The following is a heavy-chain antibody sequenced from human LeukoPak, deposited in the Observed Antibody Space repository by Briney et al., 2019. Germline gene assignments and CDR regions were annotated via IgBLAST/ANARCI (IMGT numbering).Heavy chain of an antibody. CDR1: GFNFSDSR. D-gene: IGHD2-21*02. J-gene: IGHJ4*02. Sequence: GGSLRLSCAASGFNFSDSRMTWVRQAPGTGLEWVANVNKEGTEKHFLDSVEGRFTISRDNAKKSLYLQMRSLTPKDTAVYFCVRGDWYFESWGQGTLVTVSS. CDR3: VRGDWYFES. CDR2: VNKEGTEK. V-gene: IGHV3-7*04.